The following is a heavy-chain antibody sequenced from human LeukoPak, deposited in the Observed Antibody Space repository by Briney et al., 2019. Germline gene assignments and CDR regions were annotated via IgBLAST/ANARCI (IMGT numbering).Heavy chain of an antibody. CDR3: ARGSRRAAGALDS. CDR2: IWYDGSNK. D-gene: IGHD6-13*01. CDR1: GYTFSYHV. Sequence: GGSLRLSCAASGYTFSYHVMHWVRQAPGKGLEWVAVIWYDGSNKYYADPVKGRFTISRDNSKNTLYLLMNSLRADDTAVYYCARGSRRAAGALDSWGQGTLVTVSS. V-gene: IGHV3-33*01. J-gene: IGHJ4*02.